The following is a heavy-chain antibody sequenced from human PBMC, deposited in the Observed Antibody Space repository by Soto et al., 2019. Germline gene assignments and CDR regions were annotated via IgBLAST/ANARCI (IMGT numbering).Heavy chain of an antibody. V-gene: IGHV4-4*07. J-gene: IGHJ3*02. CDR2: IYTSGST. Sequence: SETLSLTCTVSGGSISSYFWSWIRQPAGKGLEWIGRIYTSGSTNYNPSLKSRVTMSVDTSKNQFSLRLSSVTAADTAVYYCARDGDFWSGSYAFDIWGQGTMVT. D-gene: IGHD3-3*01. CDR1: GGSISSYF. CDR3: ARDGDFWSGSYAFDI.